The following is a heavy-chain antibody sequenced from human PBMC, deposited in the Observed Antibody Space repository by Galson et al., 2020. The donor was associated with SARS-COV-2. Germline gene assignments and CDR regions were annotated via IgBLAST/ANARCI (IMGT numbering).Heavy chain of an antibody. J-gene: IGHJ4*02. CDR1: GYTFTTYG. CDR3: ARDPNIVVLRAAMFCDFDY. V-gene: IGHV1-18*04. D-gene: IGHD2-2*01. CDR2: ISADTGNT. Sequence: ASVKVSCKASGYTFTTYGISWVRQAPGQGLEWMGWISADTGNTNYAQKFQGRVTMTTDTSTSTAYMELRSLRSDDTAVYYCARDPNIVVLRAAMFCDFDYWGQGTLVTVSS.